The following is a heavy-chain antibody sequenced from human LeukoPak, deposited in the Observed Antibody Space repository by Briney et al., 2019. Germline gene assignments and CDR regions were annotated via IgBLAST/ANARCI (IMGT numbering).Heavy chain of an antibody. V-gene: IGHV1-2*02. Sequence: ASVKVSCKTSGYTFTGYYMHWVRQAPGQGLEWMGWIIPNSGGTNYAQKFQGRVTMTRDTSINAAYMELSRLRSDDTAVYYCARGYDSIDYWGQGTLVTVSS. CDR3: ARGYDSIDY. D-gene: IGHD3-3*01. J-gene: IGHJ4*02. CDR2: IIPNSGGT. CDR1: GYTFTGYY.